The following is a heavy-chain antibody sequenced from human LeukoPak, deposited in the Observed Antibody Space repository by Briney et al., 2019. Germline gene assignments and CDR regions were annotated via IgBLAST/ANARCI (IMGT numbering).Heavy chain of an antibody. V-gene: IGHV3-21*01. CDR3: AKSAYGSGSYYFDY. D-gene: IGHD3-10*01. Sequence: PGGSLRLSCAASGFTFSSYAINWVRQAPGKGLEWVSCVSSTSSFIYYADSVKGRFTISRDNAKNSLYLQMNSLRAEDTAVYYCAKSAYGSGSYYFDYWGQGTLVTVSS. J-gene: IGHJ4*02. CDR2: VSSTSSFI. CDR1: GFTFSSYA.